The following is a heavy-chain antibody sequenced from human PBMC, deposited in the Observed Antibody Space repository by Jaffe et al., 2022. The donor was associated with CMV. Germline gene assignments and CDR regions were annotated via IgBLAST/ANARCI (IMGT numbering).Heavy chain of an antibody. D-gene: IGHD3-3*01. J-gene: IGHJ4*02. CDR3: AKGPADFWSGYLMDY. CDR2: ISWNSGSI. V-gene: IGHV3-9*01. Sequence: EVQLVESGGGLVQPGRSLRLSCAASGFTFDDYAMHWVRQAPGKGLEWVSGISWNSGSIGYADSVKGRFTISRDNAKNSLYLQMNSLRAEDTALYYCAKGPADFWSGYLMDYWGQGTLVTVSS. CDR1: GFTFDDYA.